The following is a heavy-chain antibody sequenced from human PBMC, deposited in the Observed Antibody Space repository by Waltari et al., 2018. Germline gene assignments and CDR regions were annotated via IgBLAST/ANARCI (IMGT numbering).Heavy chain of an antibody. V-gene: IGHV1-24*01. CDR3: ATGGIMGYYGMDV. J-gene: IGHJ6*02. D-gene: IGHD1-26*01. CDR1: EYTFTSSY. Sequence: QVQLVQSGAEVKKPGASVKISCKTSEYTFTSSYIHWVRQAPGKGLEWMGGFDPEDGETIYAQKFQGRVTMTEDTSTDTAYMELSSLRSEDTAVYYCATGGIMGYYGMDVWGQGTTVTVSS. CDR2: FDPEDGET.